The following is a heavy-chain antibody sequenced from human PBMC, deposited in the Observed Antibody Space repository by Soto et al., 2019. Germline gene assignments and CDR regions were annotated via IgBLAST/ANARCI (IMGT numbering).Heavy chain of an antibody. J-gene: IGHJ4*02. D-gene: IGHD6-13*01. Sequence: SETLSLTCTLSGGSLSGGSYHWSWIRQSPGKGLEWLAYIYYTGSTNYNPSLQSRVTISLHTSKNQFSLKVSSVTAADTAVYFCARGNLAAAGSFDYWGQGALVPVS. CDR1: GGSLSGGSYH. CDR3: ARGNLAAAGSFDY. CDR2: IYYTGST. V-gene: IGHV4-61*01.